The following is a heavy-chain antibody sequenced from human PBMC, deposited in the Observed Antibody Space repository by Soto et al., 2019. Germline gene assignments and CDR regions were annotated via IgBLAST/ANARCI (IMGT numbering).Heavy chain of an antibody. CDR2: INHRGST. J-gene: IGHJ5*02. Sequence: SETLSLTCAVYGGSFGGYYWSWIRQPPGKGLEWIGEINHRGSTNYNPSLKSRVTISVDTSKNQFSLKLSSVTAADTAVYYCARSSKFDPWGKGTLVTVPQ. V-gene: IGHV4-34*01. CDR3: ARSSKFDP. CDR1: GGSFGGYY.